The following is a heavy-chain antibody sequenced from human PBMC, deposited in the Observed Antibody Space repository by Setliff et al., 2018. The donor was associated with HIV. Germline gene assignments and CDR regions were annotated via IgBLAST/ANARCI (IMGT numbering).Heavy chain of an antibody. CDR2: IIPIFGTP. CDR3: ASSAGTVPTTAPYGDYYYYFYMDV. CDR1: GGIFSRFA. Sequence: GASVKVSCKASGGIFSRFAFSWVRQAPGQGLEWKGGIIPIFGTPNYAQKFQGRVTITTDESTNTVYMELYSLTSEDTAIYYCASSAGTVPTTAPYGDYYYYFYMDVWGKGTTVTVSS. V-gene: IGHV1-69*05. J-gene: IGHJ6*03. D-gene: IGHD1-1*01.